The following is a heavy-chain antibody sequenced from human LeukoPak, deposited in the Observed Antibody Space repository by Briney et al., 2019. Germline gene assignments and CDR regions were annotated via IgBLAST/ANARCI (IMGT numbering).Heavy chain of an antibody. CDR1: GFTFSGSA. J-gene: IGHJ4*02. CDR3: TRLEYSGYDSGY. D-gene: IGHD5-12*01. CDR2: IRSKANSYAT. V-gene: IGHV3-73*01. Sequence: GGSLRLSCAASGFTFSGSAMRWVRQASGKGLEWVGRIRSKANSYATAYAASVKGRFTISRDDSKNTAYLQMNSLKTEDTAVYYCTRLEYSGYDSGYWGQGTLVTVSS.